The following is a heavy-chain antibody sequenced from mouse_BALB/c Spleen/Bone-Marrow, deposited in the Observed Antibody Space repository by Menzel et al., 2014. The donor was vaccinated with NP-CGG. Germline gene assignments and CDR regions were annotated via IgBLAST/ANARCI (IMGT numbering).Heavy chain of an antibody. J-gene: IGHJ2*01. CDR1: GYTFTSYW. V-gene: IGHV1-87*01. CDR3: ARGVPFDY. CDR2: IYPGDSDT. Sequence: QVQLQQSGAELARPGASVKLSCKASGYTFTSYWMQWVKQRPGQGLEWIGAIYPGDSDTRYTQTFKGKATLTTDKSSSTPCMQLSSLASEDSAVYYCARGVPFDYWGQGTPVTVAS.